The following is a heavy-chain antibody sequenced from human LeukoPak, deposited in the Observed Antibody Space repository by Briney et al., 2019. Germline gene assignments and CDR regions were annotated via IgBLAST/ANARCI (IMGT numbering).Heavy chain of an antibody. CDR2: IYREGST. J-gene: IGHJ5*02. CDR3: AKDMAA. CDR1: GFTFSSYA. D-gene: IGHD3-10*01. V-gene: IGHV3-66*01. Sequence: PGGSLILSCAASGFTFSSYAMYWVRQAPGKGLEWVSVIYREGSTNYVGSVKGRFTISRDNSKNTLFLQMNNLGAEDTAVYYCAKDMAAWGQGTLVTVSS.